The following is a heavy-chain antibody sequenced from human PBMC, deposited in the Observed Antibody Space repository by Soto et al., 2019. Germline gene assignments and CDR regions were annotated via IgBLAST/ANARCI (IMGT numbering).Heavy chain of an antibody. CDR1: GGSISSSSYY. Sequence: SETLSLTCTVSGGSISSSSYYWGWIRQPPGKGLEWIGSIYYSGSTYYNPSLKSRVTISVDTSKNQFSLKLSSVTAADTAVYYCASSGFLEWLTLDYWGQGTLVTVSS. CDR2: IYYSGST. D-gene: IGHD3-3*01. V-gene: IGHV4-39*01. CDR3: ASSGFLEWLTLDY. J-gene: IGHJ4*02.